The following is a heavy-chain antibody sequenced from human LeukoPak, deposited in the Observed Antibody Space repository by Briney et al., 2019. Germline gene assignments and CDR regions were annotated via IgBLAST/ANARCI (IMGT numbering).Heavy chain of an antibody. Sequence: PSETLSLTCAVSGGSISSSNWWSWVRQPPGKGLEWIGEIYHSGSTNYNPSLKSRVTISVDTSKNQFSLKLSSVTAADTAVYYCASVYVDTAMVNAFDIWGQGTMVTVSS. CDR2: IYHSGST. V-gene: IGHV4-4*02. J-gene: IGHJ3*02. CDR3: ASVYVDTAMVNAFDI. D-gene: IGHD5-18*01. CDR1: GGSISSSNW.